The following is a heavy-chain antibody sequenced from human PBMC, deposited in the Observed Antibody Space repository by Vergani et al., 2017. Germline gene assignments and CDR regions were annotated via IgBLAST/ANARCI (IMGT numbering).Heavy chain of an antibody. V-gene: IGHV4-59*01. CDR1: GGSISSYY. CDR3: AREGREYCSGGSCYSMDV. CDR2: IYYSGST. Sequence: QLQLQESGPGLVKPSETLSLTCTVSGGSISSYYWSWIRQPPGKGLEWIGYIYYSGSTNYNPSLKSRVTISVDTSKNQFSLKLSSVTAADTAVYYCAREGREYCSGGSCYSMDVWGQGTTVTVSS. D-gene: IGHD2-15*01. J-gene: IGHJ6*02.